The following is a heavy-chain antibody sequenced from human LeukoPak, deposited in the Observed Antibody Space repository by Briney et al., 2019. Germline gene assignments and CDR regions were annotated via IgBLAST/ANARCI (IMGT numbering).Heavy chain of an antibody. CDR3: AKWDTYYDSSGYYFY. Sequence: GGSLRLSCAASGFTFSSYGMSWVRQAPGEGLEWVSAISGSGGSTYYADSVKGRFTISRDNSKNMLYLQMNSLRAEDTAVYYCAKWDTYYDSSGYYFYWGQGTLVTVSS. CDR2: ISGSGGST. J-gene: IGHJ4*02. CDR1: GFTFSSYG. V-gene: IGHV3-23*01. D-gene: IGHD3-22*01.